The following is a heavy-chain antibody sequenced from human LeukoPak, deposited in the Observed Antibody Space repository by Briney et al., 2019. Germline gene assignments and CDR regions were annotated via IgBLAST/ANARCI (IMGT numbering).Heavy chain of an antibody. D-gene: IGHD3-9*01. CDR3: ARTVLRYFDWSPAGGFDY. CDR1: GYSFTSYW. CDR2: IYPGDSDT. J-gene: IGHJ4*02. Sequence: GETLKISCKGSGYSFTSYWIGWVRQMPGKGLEWMGIIYPGDSDTRYSPSFQGQFTISADKSISTAYLQWSSLKASDTAMYYCARTVLRYFDWSPAGGFDYWGQGTLVTVSS. V-gene: IGHV5-51*01.